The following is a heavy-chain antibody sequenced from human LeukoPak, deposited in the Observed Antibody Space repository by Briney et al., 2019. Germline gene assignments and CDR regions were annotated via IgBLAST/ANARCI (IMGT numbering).Heavy chain of an antibody. Sequence: PSETLSLTCTVSGGSISSYYWSWIRQPPGKGLEWIGYIYYSGSTNYNPSLKSRVTISVDTSKNQFSLRPSSVTAADTAVYYCARAGYCTSASCYPRGWFDPWGQGTLVTVSS. CDR1: GGSISSYY. CDR2: IYYSGST. CDR3: ARAGYCTSASCYPRGWFDP. D-gene: IGHD2-2*01. J-gene: IGHJ5*02. V-gene: IGHV4-59*01.